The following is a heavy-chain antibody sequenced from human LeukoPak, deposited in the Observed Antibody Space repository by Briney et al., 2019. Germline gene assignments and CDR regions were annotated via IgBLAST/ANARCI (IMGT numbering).Heavy chain of an antibody. V-gene: IGHV1-2*02. CDR3: ARESSYGHYFDY. Sequence: ASVKVSCKASAYTFTNSFIHWVRQAPGQGLEWMGWIRPNRGATNFAQKFQGRVTMTRDTSVSTAYMELSSLRSDDTAVYYCARESSYGHYFDYWGQGTLVTVSS. J-gene: IGHJ4*02. D-gene: IGHD5-18*01. CDR1: AYTFTNSF. CDR2: IRPNRGAT.